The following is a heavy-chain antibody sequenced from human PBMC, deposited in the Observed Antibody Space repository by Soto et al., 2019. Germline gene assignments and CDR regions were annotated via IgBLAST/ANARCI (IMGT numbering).Heavy chain of an antibody. CDR1: GFTFSSYG. J-gene: IGHJ4*02. Sequence: GGSLRLSCAASGFTFSSYGMSWARQAPGKGLEWVSVICNDGSTYYADSVKGRFTISRDNSKNTLYLQMNSLRAEDTAVYYCAKSITARPFDYWGQGALVTVSS. CDR3: AKSITARPFDY. V-gene: IGHV3-66*01. D-gene: IGHD6-6*01. CDR2: ICNDGST.